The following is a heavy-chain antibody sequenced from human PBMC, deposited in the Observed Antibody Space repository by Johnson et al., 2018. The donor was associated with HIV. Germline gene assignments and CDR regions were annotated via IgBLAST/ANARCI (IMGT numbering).Heavy chain of an antibody. D-gene: IGHD1-7*01. CDR3: ARDRAWNYEGAFDI. V-gene: IGHV3-11*04. CDR2: INWNGGST. J-gene: IGHJ3*02. Sequence: QVQLVESGGGLVKPGGSLRLSCAASGFTFSDYYMSWIRQAPGKGLEWVSGINWNGGSTGYADSVKGRFTISRDNAKNSLYLQMNSLRAEDTAVYYCARDRAWNYEGAFDIWGQGTMVTVSS. CDR1: GFTFSDYY.